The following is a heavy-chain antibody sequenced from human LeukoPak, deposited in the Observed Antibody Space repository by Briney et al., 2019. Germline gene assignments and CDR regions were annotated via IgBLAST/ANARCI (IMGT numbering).Heavy chain of an antibody. D-gene: IGHD6-19*01. J-gene: IGHJ5*02. Sequence: PSETLSLTCTVSAGSISGHYWSWVRQPPGKGLEWIAYIYYNGDTSYNPSLKRRVTISVDTSKNQFSLKLTSVTAADTAEYYCARHASAWYAREGKNWFDPWGQGTLVTVSS. V-gene: IGHV4-59*08. CDR2: IYYNGDT. CDR1: AGSISGHY. CDR3: ARHASAWYAREGKNWFDP.